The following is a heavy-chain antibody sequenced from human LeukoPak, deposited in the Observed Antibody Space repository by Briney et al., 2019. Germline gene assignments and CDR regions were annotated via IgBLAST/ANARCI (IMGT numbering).Heavy chain of an antibody. Sequence: ASVKVSCKASGYTFTSYGISWVRQAPGQGLEWMGWISAYNGNTNYAQKLQGRVTMTTDTSTSTAYMELRSLRSDDTAVYYCARDTRPRGAAAYFDYWGQGTLVTVSS. V-gene: IGHV1-18*01. CDR1: GYTFTSYG. D-gene: IGHD6-13*01. CDR2: ISAYNGNT. CDR3: ARDTRPRGAAAYFDY. J-gene: IGHJ4*02.